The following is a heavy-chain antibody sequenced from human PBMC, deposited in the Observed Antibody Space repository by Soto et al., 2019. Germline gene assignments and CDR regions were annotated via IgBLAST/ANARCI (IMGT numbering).Heavy chain of an antibody. CDR2: TRNKANSYST. CDR3: ARVALSGDSRQSADS. D-gene: IGHD4-17*01. CDR1: GFTFSDHY. Sequence: EVQLVESGGGLVQPGGSLRLSCAASGFTFSDHYMDWVRQAPGKGLEWVGRTRNKANSYSTEYAASVKGRFTISRDDSTKSLYLQMNSLKTEDTAVYYCARVALSGDSRQSADSWGQGTLVTVSS. V-gene: IGHV3-72*01. J-gene: IGHJ4*02.